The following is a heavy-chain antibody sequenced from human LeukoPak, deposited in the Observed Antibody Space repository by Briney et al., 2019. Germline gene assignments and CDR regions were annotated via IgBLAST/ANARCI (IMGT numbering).Heavy chain of an antibody. J-gene: IGHJ4*02. CDR3: ARDVAREFDY. CDR2: INPSDGST. V-gene: IGHV1-46*01. CDR1: GYIFISYY. D-gene: IGHD5-24*01. Sequence: ASVTVSCKASGYIFISYYIHWVRQAPGQGLEWMGVINPSDGSTNYAQKFQGRVTMTRDTSTRTVYMQLSSLSSEDTAVYYCARDVAREFDYWGQGTLVTVSS.